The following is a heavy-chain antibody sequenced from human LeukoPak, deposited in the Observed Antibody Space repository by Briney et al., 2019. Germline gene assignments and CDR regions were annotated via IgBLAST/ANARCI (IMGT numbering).Heavy chain of an antibody. J-gene: IGHJ4*02. CDR2: INPNSGGT. D-gene: IGHD2-15*01. CDR3: GLSPYCSGGSCYSWSLDY. V-gene: IGHV1-2*02. Sequence: ASVKVSCKASGYTFTGYYMHWVRQAPGQGLEWMGWINPNSGGTNYAQKFQGRVTMPRDTSISTAYMELSRLRSDDTAVYYCGLSPYCSGGSCYSWSLDYWGQGTLVTVSS. CDR1: GYTFTGYY.